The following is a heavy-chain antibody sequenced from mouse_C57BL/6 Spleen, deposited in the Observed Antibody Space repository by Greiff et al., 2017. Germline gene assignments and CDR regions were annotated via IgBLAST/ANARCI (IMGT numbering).Heavy chain of an antibody. CDR2: IDPANGDT. CDR1: GFNIKDDY. V-gene: IGHV14-4*01. CDR3: TTFMTTGP. J-gene: IGHJ2*01. Sequence: VQLQQSGAELVRPGASVKLSCTASGFNIKDDYMHWVKQRPEQGLEWIGWIDPANGDTEYASKFQGKATITADPSSNTAYLQLSSLTSEDTAVYYCTTFMTTGPWGQGTTLTVSS. D-gene: IGHD1-1*01.